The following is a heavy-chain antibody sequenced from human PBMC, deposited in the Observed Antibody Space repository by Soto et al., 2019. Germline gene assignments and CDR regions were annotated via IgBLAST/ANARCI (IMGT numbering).Heavy chain of an antibody. CDR2: ISFDGNNK. D-gene: IGHD3-22*01. V-gene: IGHV3-30*03. J-gene: IGHJ4*02. CDR3: ARGGRSGSSGYYNPSFDY. Sequence: QVQLVQTGGGAVLPGRSLSLSCAASGFRFSDYGMHWVRQAPGKGLEWVAVISFDGNNKYYADSVKGRFTISRDHSKNTLYLQMEGLRVEDTAVYYCARGGRSGSSGYYNPSFDYWGQGTLVSVSS. CDR1: GFRFSDYG.